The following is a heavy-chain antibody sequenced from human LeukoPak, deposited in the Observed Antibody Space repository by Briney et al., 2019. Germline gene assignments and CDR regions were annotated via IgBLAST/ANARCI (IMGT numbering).Heavy chain of an antibody. V-gene: IGHV3-33*06. J-gene: IGHJ4*02. Sequence: GRSLTLSCAASGFTFSSYGMHWVRQAPGKGLEWVAVIWYDGSNKYYADSVKGRFTISRDNSKNMLYLQMYSLSADDTDVYYCAKDRGGYDSSEIDYWGQGTLVTVSS. CDR2: IWYDGSNK. CDR3: AKDRGGYDSSEIDY. CDR1: GFTFSSYG. D-gene: IGHD3-22*01.